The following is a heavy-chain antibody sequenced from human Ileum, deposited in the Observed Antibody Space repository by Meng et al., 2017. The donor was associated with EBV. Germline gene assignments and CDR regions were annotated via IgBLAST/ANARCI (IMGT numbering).Heavy chain of an antibody. CDR3: VRTLERGDY. CDR2: MNPKTGTA. Sequence: QGQLVHAGAEVKKPGAYVKVSCKASGYTFTNYDISWVRQATGQGLEWMGWMNPKTGTAHYAQKFQGRVSMTRDTSITTAYMELSSLTSEDTAVYYCVRTLERGDYWGQGTLVTVSS. J-gene: IGHJ4*02. D-gene: IGHD5-24*01. V-gene: IGHV1-8*01. CDR1: GYTFTNYD.